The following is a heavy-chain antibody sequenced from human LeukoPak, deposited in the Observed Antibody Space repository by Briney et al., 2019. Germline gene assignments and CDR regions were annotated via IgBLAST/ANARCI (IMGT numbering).Heavy chain of an antibody. Sequence: PSGTLSLTCAVSGGSINTNNWWSWIRRPPGKGLEWIGEIFHSGNTNYNPSLKGRVTISGEQSNNQFSLKLTSVTAADTAIYYCARARNEILAGYYSFDYWGQGILVTVSS. V-gene: IGHV4-4*02. CDR2: IFHSGNT. D-gene: IGHD3-9*01. CDR1: GGSINTNNW. CDR3: ARARNEILAGYYSFDY. J-gene: IGHJ4*02.